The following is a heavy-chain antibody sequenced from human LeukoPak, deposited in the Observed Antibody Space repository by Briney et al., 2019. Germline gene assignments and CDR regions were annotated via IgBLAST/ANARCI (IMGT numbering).Heavy chain of an antibody. Sequence: SQTLSLTCTVSGGSISSYYWSWIRQPPGKGLEWIGYMYYSGSTNYNPSTNYNPSLKSRVTISVDTSKNQFSLKLSSVTAADTAVYYCARDVGATPGYFDYWGQGTLVTVSS. J-gene: IGHJ4*02. V-gene: IGHV4-59*01. CDR1: GGSISSYY. CDR3: ARDVGATPGYFDY. D-gene: IGHD1-26*01. CDR2: MYYSGST.